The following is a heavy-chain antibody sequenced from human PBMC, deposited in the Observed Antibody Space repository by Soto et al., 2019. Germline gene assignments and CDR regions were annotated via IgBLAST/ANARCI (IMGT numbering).Heavy chain of an antibody. CDR1: GFTFSSYG. J-gene: IGHJ6*02. D-gene: IGHD5-12*01. V-gene: IGHV3-33*01. Sequence: QVQLVESGGGVVQPGRSLRLSCAASGFTFSSYGMHWVRQAPGKGLEWVAVIWYDGSNKYYADSVKGRFTISSDNSQITRYLQINSVSAEDKAVYYCVRDLVATLSYYYYGMDVWGQGTTVTVSS. CDR2: IWYDGSNK. CDR3: VRDLVATLSYYYYGMDV.